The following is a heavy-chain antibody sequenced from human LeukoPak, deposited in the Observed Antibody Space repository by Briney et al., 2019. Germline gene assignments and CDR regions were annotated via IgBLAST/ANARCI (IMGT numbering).Heavy chain of an antibody. Sequence: PGGSLRLSCAAAGFTFSSYWMGWVRQTPGKGLEWVANIKGDGVEKNYVDSVAGRFTIFRDNSKNSLYLQMDSLRAEDTAVYYCARGRLELRSSYGSGSRPRWGQGTLVTVSS. CDR3: ARGRLELRSSYGSGSRPR. CDR2: IKGDGVEK. CDR1: GFTFSSYW. D-gene: IGHD3-10*01. J-gene: IGHJ4*02. V-gene: IGHV3-7*03.